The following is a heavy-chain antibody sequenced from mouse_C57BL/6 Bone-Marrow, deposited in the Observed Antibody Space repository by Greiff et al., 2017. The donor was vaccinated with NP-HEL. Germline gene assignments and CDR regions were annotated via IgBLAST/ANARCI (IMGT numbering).Heavy chain of an antibody. CDR1: GYAFSSYW. CDR2: IYPGDGDT. Sequence: QVQLQQSGAELVKPGASVKISCKASGYAFSSYWMNWVKQRPGKGLEWIGQIYPGDGDTNYNGKFKGKATLTADKSSSTAYMQLSSLTCEDSAVYFCARWTHYGNDDWYFDVWGTGTTVTVSS. V-gene: IGHV1-80*01. CDR3: ARWTHYGNDDWYFDV. D-gene: IGHD2-2*01. J-gene: IGHJ1*03.